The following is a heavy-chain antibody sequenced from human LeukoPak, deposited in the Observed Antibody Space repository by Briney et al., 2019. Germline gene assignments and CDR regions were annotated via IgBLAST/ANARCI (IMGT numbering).Heavy chain of an antibody. Sequence: GGSLRLSCAASGFTFSSYGMHWVHQAPGKGLEWVAFIRYDGSNKYYADSVKGRFTISRDNSKNTLYLQMNSLRAEDTAVYYCAKDGVVPAAIRGSGWFDYWGQGTLVTVSS. V-gene: IGHV3-30*02. J-gene: IGHJ4*02. CDR3: AKDGVVPAAIRGSGWFDY. D-gene: IGHD2-2*02. CDR1: GFTFSSYG. CDR2: IRYDGSNK.